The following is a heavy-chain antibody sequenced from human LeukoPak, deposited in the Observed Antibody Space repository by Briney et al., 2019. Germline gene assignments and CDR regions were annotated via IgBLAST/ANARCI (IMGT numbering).Heavy chain of an antibody. CDR1: GFTFSSYG. J-gene: IGHJ4*02. CDR2: IWYDGSNK. CDR3: AKASSGWLFDY. V-gene: IGHV3-33*06. D-gene: IGHD6-19*01. Sequence: PGGSLRLSCAASGFTFSSYGMHWVRQAPGKGLEWVAVIWYDGSNKYYADSVKGRFTISRDNSKNTLYLQMNSLRAEDTAVYYCAKASSGWLFDYWGQGTLVTVSS.